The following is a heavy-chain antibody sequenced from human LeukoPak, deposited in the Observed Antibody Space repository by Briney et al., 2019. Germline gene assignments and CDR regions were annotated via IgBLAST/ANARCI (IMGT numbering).Heavy chain of an antibody. D-gene: IGHD1-20*01. CDR2: ISSSSSYI. Sequence: RGSLRLSCAASGFTFSSYNMNRVRQAPGKALEWVSSISSSSSYIYYADSVMGRFTISRDNAKNSLYLQMNSLRAEDTAVYYCARGAAPTVLNWNPDYFDYWGQGTLVTVSS. V-gene: IGHV3-21*01. CDR3: ARGAAPTVLNWNPDYFDY. CDR1: GFTFSSYN. J-gene: IGHJ4*02.